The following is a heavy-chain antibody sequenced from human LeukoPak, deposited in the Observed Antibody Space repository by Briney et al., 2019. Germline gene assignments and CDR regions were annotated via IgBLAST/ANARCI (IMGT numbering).Heavy chain of an antibody. J-gene: IGHJ4*02. CDR2: ISSSGNTI. D-gene: IGHD4-23*01. Sequence: GGSLRPSCAASGFTFSDYYMSWIRQAPGKGLEWVPYISSSGNTIYYADSVKGRFTISRDNAKNSLYLQMNSLRAEDTAVYYCARDYGGSSPFDYWGQGTLVTVSS. V-gene: IGHV3-11*04. CDR3: ARDYGGSSPFDY. CDR1: GFTFSDYY.